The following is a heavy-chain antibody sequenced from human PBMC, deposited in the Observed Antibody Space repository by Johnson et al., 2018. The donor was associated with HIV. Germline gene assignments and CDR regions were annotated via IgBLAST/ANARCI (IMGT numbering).Heavy chain of an antibody. V-gene: IGHV3-74*02. CDR2: INSDGSTT. CDR1: GFTFSTYA. CDR3: ARAGARAFDI. J-gene: IGHJ3*02. D-gene: IGHD1-26*01. Sequence: VQLVESGGGVVQPGRSLRLSCAASGFTFSTYAFHWVRQAPGKGLVWVSRINSDGSTTSYADSVKGRFTISRDNAKNTLYLQMNSLRAEDTAVYYCARAGARAFDIWGQGTMVTVSS.